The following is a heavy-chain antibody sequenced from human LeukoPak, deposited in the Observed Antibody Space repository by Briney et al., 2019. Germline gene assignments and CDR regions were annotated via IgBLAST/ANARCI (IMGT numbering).Heavy chain of an antibody. D-gene: IGHD1-26*01. V-gene: IGHV3-23*01. CDR2: ISGSGGST. CDR3: AKDRRGSYYFDY. Sequence: GGSLRLSCAASGFTFSSYAMSWVRQAPGKGLEWVSAISGSGGSTYYADSVKGRFTISRDNSKNTLYLQMNSLRAEDTAGYSCAKDRRGSYYFDYWGQGTLVTVSS. J-gene: IGHJ4*02. CDR1: GFTFSSYA.